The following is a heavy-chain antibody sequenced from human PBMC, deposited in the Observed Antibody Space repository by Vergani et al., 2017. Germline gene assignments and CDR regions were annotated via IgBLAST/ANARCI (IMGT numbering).Heavy chain of an antibody. CDR2: IWYDGSNK. V-gene: IGHV3-33*01. CDR1: GFTFSSYG. CDR3: AREPLAYCGGDCYRNAFDI. Sequence: QVQLVESGGGVVQPGRSLRLSCAASGFTFSSYGMHWVRQAPGKGLEWVAVIWYDGSNKYYADSVKGLFTISRDNSKNTLYLQMNSLRAEDTAVYYCAREPLAYCGGDCYRNAFDIWGQGTMVTVSS. J-gene: IGHJ3*02. D-gene: IGHD2-21*01.